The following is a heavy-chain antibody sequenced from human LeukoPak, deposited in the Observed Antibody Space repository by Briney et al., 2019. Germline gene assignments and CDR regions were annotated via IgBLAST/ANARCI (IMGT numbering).Heavy chain of an antibody. CDR2: VYHSGAT. V-gene: IGHV4-38-2*02. J-gene: IGHJ5*02. CDR1: GDSIYNNY. Sequence: SETLSLTCTVSGDSIYNNYWGWIRQPPGKGLEWIGGVYHSGATYYTPSLKSRVTISVDTSKNQFSLNLTSVTAADTAVYYCARDSSGTLSGGGWFDPWGQGTLVTVSS. D-gene: IGHD6-19*01. CDR3: ARDSSGTLSGGGWFDP.